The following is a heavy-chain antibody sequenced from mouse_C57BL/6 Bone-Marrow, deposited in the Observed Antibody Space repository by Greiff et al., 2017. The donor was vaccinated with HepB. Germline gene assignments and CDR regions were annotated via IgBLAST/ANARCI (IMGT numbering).Heavy chain of an antibody. CDR2: IYPRSGNT. Sequence: VQLQQSGAELARPGASVKLSCKASGYTFTSYGISWVKQRTGQGLEWIGEIYPRSGNTYYNEKFKGKATLTADKSSSTAYMELRSLTSEDSAVYVCARFITTNGEKYYYAMDYWGQGTSVTVSS. D-gene: IGHD1-1*01. CDR3: ARFITTNGEKYYYAMDY. J-gene: IGHJ4*01. CDR1: GYTFTSYG. V-gene: IGHV1-81*01.